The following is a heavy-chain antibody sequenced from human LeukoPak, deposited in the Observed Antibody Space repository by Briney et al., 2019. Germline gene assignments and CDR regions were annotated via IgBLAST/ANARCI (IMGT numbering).Heavy chain of an antibody. V-gene: IGHV3-30-3*01. Sequence: PGGSLRLSCAASGFTFSSYAMHWVRQAPGKGLEWVAVISYDGSNKYYADSVKGRFTISRDNSKNTLYMQMNSLTVEDTAIYYCARVGHYDETSGFYYFLRGWYFDLWGRGTPVSVSS. CDR1: GFTFSSYA. D-gene: IGHD3-22*01. CDR2: ISYDGSNK. J-gene: IGHJ2*01. CDR3: ARVGHYDETSGFYYFLRGWYFDL.